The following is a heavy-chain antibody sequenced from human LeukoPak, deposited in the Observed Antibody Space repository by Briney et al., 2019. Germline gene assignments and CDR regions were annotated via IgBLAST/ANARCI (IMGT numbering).Heavy chain of an antibody. J-gene: IGHJ4*02. CDR3: ARDGPFYDSSGSSFDY. V-gene: IGHV3-21*01. CDR1: GFTFSSYS. CDR2: ISSSSSYI. D-gene: IGHD3-22*01. Sequence: PGGSLRLSRAASGFTFSSYSMNWVRQAPGKGLEWVSSISSSSSYIYYAYSVKGRFTISRDNAKNSLYLQMNSLRAEDTAVYYCARDGPFYDSSGSSFDYWGQGTLVTVSS.